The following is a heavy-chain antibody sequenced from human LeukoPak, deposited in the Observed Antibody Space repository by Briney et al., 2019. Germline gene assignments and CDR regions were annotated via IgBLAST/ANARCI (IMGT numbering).Heavy chain of an antibody. CDR2: IYWNSGRT. V-gene: IGHV3-9*02. CDR3: ARDRNDKDYFDY. CDR1: GFTSADYA. D-gene: IGHD1-1*01. Sequence: PGGSLRLSCAASGFTSADYAMHWVRQTPGKGLEWVSGIYWNSGRTGYADSVKGRFTISRDNAKNSLYLQMNSLRAEDTAVYYCARDRNDKDYFDYWGQGTLVTVSS. J-gene: IGHJ4*02.